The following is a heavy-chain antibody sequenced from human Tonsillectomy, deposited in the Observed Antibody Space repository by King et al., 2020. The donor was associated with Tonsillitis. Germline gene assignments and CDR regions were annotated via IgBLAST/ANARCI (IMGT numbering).Heavy chain of an antibody. CDR2: INPYNANT. D-gene: IGHD7-27*01. J-gene: IGHJ5*02. CDR3: ARESNNWGNWFDP. CDR1: GYTFTNYH. V-gene: IGHV1-18*04. Sequence: QLVQSGAEVKKPGASVKVSCKASGYTFTNYHINWVRLAPGQGLEWMGWINPYNANTNYAQKGKDRVTMTTDTSASTPYMELRSLRSDDAAVYYGARESNNWGNWFDPWGQGTLVTVSS.